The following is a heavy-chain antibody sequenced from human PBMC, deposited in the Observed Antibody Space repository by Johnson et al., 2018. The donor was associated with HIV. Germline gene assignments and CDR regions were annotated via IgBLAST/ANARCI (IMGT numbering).Heavy chain of an antibody. V-gene: IGHV3-30*18. D-gene: IGHD6-6*01. J-gene: IGHJ3*02. CDR3: AKVHIAARWSDAFDI. CDR1: GFTFSSYG. Sequence: QVQLVESGGGVVQPGRSLRLSCAASGFTFSSYGMHWVRQAPGKGLEWVAVISYDGSNKYYADSVKGRFTISGDNSKNTLFLQMNSLRAEDTAVYFCAKVHIAARWSDAFDIWGQGTMVTVSS. CDR2: ISYDGSNK.